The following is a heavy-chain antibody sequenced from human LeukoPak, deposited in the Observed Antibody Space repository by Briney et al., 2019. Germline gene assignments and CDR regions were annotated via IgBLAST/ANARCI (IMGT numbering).Heavy chain of an antibody. CDR2: ISSSSSTI. CDR1: GFTFSSYS. D-gene: IGHD3-22*01. J-gene: IGHJ4*02. Sequence: GGSLRLSCAASGFTFSSYSIDWVRQAPGKGLEWLSYISSSSSTIYYADSVKGRFTISRGNAKNSVYLQMNSLRAEDTAVYYCARVWSSGYTKDYWGQGTLVTVSS. CDR3: ARVWSSGYTKDY. V-gene: IGHV3-48*04.